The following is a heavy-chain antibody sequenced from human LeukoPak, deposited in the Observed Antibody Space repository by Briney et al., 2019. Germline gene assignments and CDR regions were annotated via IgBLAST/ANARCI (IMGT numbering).Heavy chain of an antibody. V-gene: IGHV1-8*01. CDR3: ARGGDDILTGYSVGMDV. J-gene: IGHJ6*02. CDR2: MNPNSGNT. Sequence: ASVKVSCKASGYTFTSYDINWVRQATGQGLEWMRWMNPNSGNTGYAQKFQGRVTMTRNTSISTAYMELSSLRSEDTAVYYCARGGDDILTGYSVGMDVWGQGTTVTVSS. CDR1: GYTFTSYD. D-gene: IGHD3-9*01.